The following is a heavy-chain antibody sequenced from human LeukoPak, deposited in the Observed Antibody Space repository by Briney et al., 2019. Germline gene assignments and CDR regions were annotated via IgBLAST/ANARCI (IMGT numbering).Heavy chain of an antibody. CDR1: GGSISSYY. D-gene: IGHD3-22*01. Sequence: SETLSLTCTVSGGSISSYYWSWIRQPPGKGLEWIGYIYYSGSTNYNPSLKSRVTISVDTSKNQFSLKLSSVTAADTAVYYCARGGNYYDSSGYQGVFDYWGQGTLGTVSS. CDR2: IYYSGST. CDR3: ARGGNYYDSSGYQGVFDY. V-gene: IGHV4-59*01. J-gene: IGHJ4*02.